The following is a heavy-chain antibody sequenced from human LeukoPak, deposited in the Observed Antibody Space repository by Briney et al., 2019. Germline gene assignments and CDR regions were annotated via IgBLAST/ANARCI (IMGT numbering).Heavy chain of an antibody. J-gene: IGHJ4*02. D-gene: IGHD2-21*01. CDR2: IYHSGST. CDR1: GHSVSSGYY. CDR3: ARSCCGGVRIDYFDY. V-gene: IGHV4-38-2*01. Sequence: SETLSLTCAVSGHSVSSGYYWGWIRQPPGKGLAWIGSIYHSGSTYYNPSLKSRVTISVDTSKNQVSLKLSSVTAADTAVYYCARSCCGGVRIDYFDYWGQGTLVTVSS.